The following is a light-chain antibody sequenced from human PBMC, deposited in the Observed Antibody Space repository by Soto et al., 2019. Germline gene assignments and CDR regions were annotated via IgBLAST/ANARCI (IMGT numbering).Light chain of an antibody. CDR2: EVS. V-gene: IGLV2-8*01. CDR1: SSDVGGYNY. J-gene: IGLJ1*01. CDR3: SSYAGSNNWV. Sequence: QSVLTQPPSASGSPGQSVTISCTGTSSDVGGYNYVSWYQQHPGKAPKLMIYEVSKRPSGVPDRFSGSKSGNTASLTVSGLQAEDEADYYCSSYAGSNNWVLGTG.